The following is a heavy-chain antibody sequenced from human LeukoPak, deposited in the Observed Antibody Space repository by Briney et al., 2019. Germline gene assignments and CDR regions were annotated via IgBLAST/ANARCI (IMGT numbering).Heavy chain of an antibody. V-gene: IGHV3-23*01. CDR2: ISVSGGST. D-gene: IGHD2-2*01. Sequence: PGGSLRLSCAASGFTFSNYAMSWVRQAPGKGLEWVSTISVSGGSTNYADSVKGRFTISRDNSKNTLYLQMNSLRAEDTAVYYCAKDRYCGRTSCSGDFDYWGQGTLVTVSS. CDR1: GFTFSNYA. J-gene: IGHJ4*02. CDR3: AKDRYCGRTSCSGDFDY.